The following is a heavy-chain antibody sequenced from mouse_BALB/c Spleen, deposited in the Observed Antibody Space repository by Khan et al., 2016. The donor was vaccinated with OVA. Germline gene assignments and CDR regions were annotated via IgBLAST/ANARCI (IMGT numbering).Heavy chain of an antibody. Sequence: QVQLKPSGPGLVAPSQSLSITCTVSGFSLSDYGVSWIRQPPGKGLEWLGVIWGGGSTYYNSALKSRMSISKDKSKSQVFLQLNSLQTDDTATYYRAKDRCAYYSAMDYWGQGTSLTVSS. CDR2: IWGGGST. D-gene: IGHD6-1*01. V-gene: IGHV2-6-5*01. CDR1: GFSLSDYG. J-gene: IGHJ4*01. CDR3: AKDRCAYYSAMDY.